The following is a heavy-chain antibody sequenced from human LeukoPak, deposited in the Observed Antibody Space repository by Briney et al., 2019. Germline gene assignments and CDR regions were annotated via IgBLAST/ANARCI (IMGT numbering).Heavy chain of an antibody. CDR2: ITGTIATGDPP. CDR3: AKPMVRGVGDYFDY. D-gene: IGHD3-10*01. V-gene: IGHV3-23*01. CDR1: GFTFSKNA. J-gene: IGHJ4*02. Sequence: GGSLRLSCAACGFTFSKNAMSWVRQAPGKGLECVSAITGTIATGDPPYYADSVKGRFTISRDNSRNTVYLQMNSLRAEDTAVHYCAKPMVRGVGDYFDYWGQGTLVTVSS.